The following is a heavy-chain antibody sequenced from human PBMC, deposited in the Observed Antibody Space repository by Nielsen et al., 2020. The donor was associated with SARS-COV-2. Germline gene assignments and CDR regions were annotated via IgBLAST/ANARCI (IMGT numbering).Heavy chain of an antibody. CDR3: ARNGDSSGYYYGGSDY. CDR2: INPSGGST. J-gene: IGHJ4*02. V-gene: IGHV1-46*01. Sequence: ASVKVSCKASGYTFTGYYMHWVRQAPGQGLEWMGIINPSGGSTSYAQKFQGRVTMTRDTSTSTVYMELSSLRSEDTAVYYCARNGDSSGYYYGGSDYWGQGTLVTVSS. CDR1: GYTFTGYY. D-gene: IGHD3-22*01.